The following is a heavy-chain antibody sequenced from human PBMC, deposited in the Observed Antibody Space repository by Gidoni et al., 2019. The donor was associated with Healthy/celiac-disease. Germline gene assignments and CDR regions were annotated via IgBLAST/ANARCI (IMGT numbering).Heavy chain of an antibody. CDR3: ARISTMAHAFDI. Sequence: SISSSRYYWGWIRQPPGKGLEWIGSIYYSGSTYYNPSLKSRVTISVDTSKNQFSLKLSSVTAADTAVYYCARISTMAHAFDIWGQGTMVTVSS. V-gene: IGHV4-39*01. D-gene: IGHD3-10*01. CDR2: IYYSGST. J-gene: IGHJ3*02. CDR1: SISSSRYY.